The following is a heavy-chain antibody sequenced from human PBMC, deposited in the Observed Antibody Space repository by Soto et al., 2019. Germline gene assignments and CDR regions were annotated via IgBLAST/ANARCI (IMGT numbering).Heavy chain of an antibody. V-gene: IGHV3-33*01. J-gene: IGHJ4*01. CDR2: IWSDGSNK. CDR3: ARDLRKGRYFDY. Sequence: GGSLRLSCAASGFTFSTYGMHWVRQAPGKGPEWVAVIWSDGSNKYHADSVKGRFTISRDNSENSLYLQMNSLRFEDTAVYYCARDLRKGRYFDYWGHGTLVTVSS. CDR1: GFTFSTYG.